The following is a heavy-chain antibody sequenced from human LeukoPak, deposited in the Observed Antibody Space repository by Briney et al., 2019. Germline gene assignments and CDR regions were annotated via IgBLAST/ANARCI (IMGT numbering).Heavy chain of an antibody. CDR1: GFTFSTYY. D-gene: IGHD1-26*01. J-gene: IGHJ3*01. CDR3: ARALGIVGATAAFDV. Sequence: GGSLRLSCEASGFTFSTYYMNWVRQAPGKGLEWVSSITGASDYIYYADSVKGRFTISRDNARNSLFLQLNSLRAEDTAVYYCARALGIVGATAAFDVWGQGTLVTVSS. V-gene: IGHV3-21*01. CDR2: ITGASDYI.